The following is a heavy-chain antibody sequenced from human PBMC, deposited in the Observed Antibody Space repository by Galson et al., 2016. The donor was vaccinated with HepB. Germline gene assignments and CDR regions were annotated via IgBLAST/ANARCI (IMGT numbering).Heavy chain of an antibody. J-gene: IGHJ6*02. CDR1: GFTFSSYA. V-gene: IGHV3-30*04. Sequence: SLRLSCAASGFTFSSYAMHWVRQAPGKGLEWVAVVSYDGYNKYYADSVRGRFTFSRDNSKNTLYLQMNSLKPEDTAVYYCAREVSGDDSPYQRRHYYYAMDVWGQGTTVTVSS. CDR2: VSYDGYNK. D-gene: IGHD2-21*02. CDR3: AREVSGDDSPYQRRHYYYAMDV.